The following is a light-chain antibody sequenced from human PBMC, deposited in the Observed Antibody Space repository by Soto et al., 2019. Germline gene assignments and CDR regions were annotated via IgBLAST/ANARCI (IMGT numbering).Light chain of an antibody. CDR3: QSYDSSLSGSV. Sequence: VLTQPPSVSGAPGRRLPISCTGSASTIGAGYDVPGYQQLPGTAPKLLIYGNSNRPSGVPDRFSGSKSGTSASLAITGLQAEDEADYYCQSYDSSLSGSVFGGGTKLTVL. V-gene: IGLV1-40*01. J-gene: IGLJ3*02. CDR2: GNS. CDR1: ASTIGAGYD.